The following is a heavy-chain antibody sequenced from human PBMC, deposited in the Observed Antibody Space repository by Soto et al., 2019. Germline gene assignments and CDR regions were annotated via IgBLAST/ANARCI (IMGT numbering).Heavy chain of an antibody. CDR3: AGKHTSSWPGLDP. V-gene: IGHV4-38-2*01. CDR1: GYSISSGNN. Sequence: PSATLSLTCAVSGYSISSGNNWGWLRQPPGKWLEWIGSIYHSGSTYYNPSLKSRVTISVDTPKNQFSVKLSSVTAADTAVYYWAGKHTSSWPGLDPGGQEPLFTVPS. J-gene: IGHJ5*02. CDR2: IYHSGST. D-gene: IGHD6-13*01.